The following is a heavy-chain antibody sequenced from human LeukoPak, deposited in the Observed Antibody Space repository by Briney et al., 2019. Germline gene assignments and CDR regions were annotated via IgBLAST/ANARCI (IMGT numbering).Heavy chain of an antibody. Sequence: SETLSLTCTVSGGSISSYYWSWIRQPAGKGLEWIGRIYTSGSTNYNPSLKSRVTMSVDTSKNQFSLKLSSVTAADTAVYYCARDLVVVPAATPSDAFDIWGQGTMVTVSS. D-gene: IGHD2-2*02. V-gene: IGHV4-4*07. CDR3: ARDLVVVPAATPSDAFDI. J-gene: IGHJ3*02. CDR2: IYTSGST. CDR1: GGSISSYY.